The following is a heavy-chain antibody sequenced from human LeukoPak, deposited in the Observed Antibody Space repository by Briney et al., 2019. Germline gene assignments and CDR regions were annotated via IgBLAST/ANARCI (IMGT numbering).Heavy chain of an antibody. CDR3: ASAPSVRFLEWLSH. J-gene: IGHJ4*02. D-gene: IGHD3-3*01. Sequence: ASVKLSCKASGYTFTGYYMHWVRQAPGQGLEWMGWINPNSGGTNYAQKFQGRVTMTRDTSISTAYMELSRLRSDDTAVYYCASAPSVRFLEWLSHWGQRTLVTVSS. CDR1: GYTFTGYY. V-gene: IGHV1-2*02. CDR2: INPNSGGT.